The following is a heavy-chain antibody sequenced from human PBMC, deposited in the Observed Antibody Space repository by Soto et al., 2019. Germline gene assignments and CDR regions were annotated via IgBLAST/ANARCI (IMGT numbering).Heavy chain of an antibody. V-gene: IGHV3-7*03. CDR3: ARGKRRRFLEWLYYGMDV. CDR1: GFTFSSYW. CDR2: IKQDGSEK. D-gene: IGHD3-3*01. Sequence: EVQLVESVGGLVQPGGSLGLSCAASGFTFSSYWMSWVRQAPGKGLEWVANIKQDGSEKYYVDSVKGRFTISRDNAKNSLYLQMNSLRAEDTAVYYCARGKRRRFLEWLYYGMDVWGQGTTVTVSS. J-gene: IGHJ6*02.